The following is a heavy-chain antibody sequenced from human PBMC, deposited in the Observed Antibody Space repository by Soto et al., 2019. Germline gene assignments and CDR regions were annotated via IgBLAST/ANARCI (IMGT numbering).Heavy chain of an antibody. CDR2: ISSSSSYI. V-gene: IGHV3-21*01. D-gene: IGHD4-17*01. J-gene: IGHJ4*02. CDR3: ARDSLYYGEHFDY. Sequence: GGSLRLSCAASGFTFSSYSMNWIRQAPGKGLEWVSYISSSSSYIYYADSVKGRFTISRDNAKNSLYLQMNSLRAEDTAVYYCARDSLYYGEHFDYWGQGTLVTVSS. CDR1: GFTFSSYS.